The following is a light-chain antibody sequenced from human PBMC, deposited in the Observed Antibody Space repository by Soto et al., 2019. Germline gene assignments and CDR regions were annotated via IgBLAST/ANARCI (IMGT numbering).Light chain of an antibody. V-gene: IGKV1-6*01. Sequence: AIQMTQSPSSLSASVGDRVTITCRASQGIRNDLDWFQQKPGKAPKLLIYAASNVQSGVPARFSGSASGTDFTLTISSLQPEYFATYYCLQKYFYPFTFGPGTKVDIK. CDR3: LQKYFYPFT. CDR1: QGIRND. CDR2: AAS. J-gene: IGKJ3*01.